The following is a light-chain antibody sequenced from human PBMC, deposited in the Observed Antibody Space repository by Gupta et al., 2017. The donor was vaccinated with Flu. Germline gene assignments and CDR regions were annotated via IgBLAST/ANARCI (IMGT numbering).Light chain of an antibody. CDR1: YVIDKN. CDR3: LQFYSLPFT. Sequence: DAQMPKSPSSLSASVGDKLTIACQASYVIDKNLDWYQNRPGKAPKLLVVDASNLEAGVPARFTATGSGTDFSLTIDSVQPEDVATYFCLQFYSLPFTFGQGTTLE. J-gene: IGKJ2*01. CDR2: DAS. V-gene: IGKV1-33*01.